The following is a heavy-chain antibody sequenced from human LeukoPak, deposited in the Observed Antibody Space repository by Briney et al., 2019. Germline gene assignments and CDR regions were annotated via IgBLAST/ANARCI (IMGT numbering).Heavy chain of an antibody. D-gene: IGHD2/OR15-2a*01. Sequence: GGSLRLSCAASRFTFRSYWMHWVRQAPGKGLMWVSRIKHDGSGASYADSVKGRFTISRDNAKNTLYLEMNNLRAEDTAVYYCARDSSTSFWGWGQGTLVTVSS. CDR1: RFTFRSYW. V-gene: IGHV3-74*01. CDR2: IKHDGSGA. CDR3: ARDSSTSFWG. J-gene: IGHJ4*02.